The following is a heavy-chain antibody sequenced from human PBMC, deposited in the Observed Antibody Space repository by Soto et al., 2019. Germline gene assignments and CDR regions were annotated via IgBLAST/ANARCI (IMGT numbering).Heavy chain of an antibody. Sequence: EVHLLQSGGGLVQPGGSQRLSCAACGFSFIDYAISWIRQAPGKGLEWVSAISGDGVKTYYADSVKGRFTISRDNSKNTLFLQMNSLRDEDTAIYYCAKEMSHGRPYVYWGQGTLVTVS. V-gene: IGHV3-23*01. CDR1: GFSFIDYA. CDR2: ISGDGVKT. J-gene: IGHJ4*02. CDR3: AKEMSHGRPYVY. D-gene: IGHD3-10*02.